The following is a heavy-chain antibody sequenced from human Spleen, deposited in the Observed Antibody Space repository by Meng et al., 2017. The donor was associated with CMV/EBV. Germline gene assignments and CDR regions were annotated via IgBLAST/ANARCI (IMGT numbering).Heavy chain of an antibody. D-gene: IGHD3-10*01. V-gene: IGHV1-2*02. CDR2: INPNSGGT. J-gene: IGHJ5*02. Sequence: QASGYTFTGYYMHWVPQAPGQGLEWMGWINPNSGGTNYAQKFQGRVTMTRDTSISTAYMELSRLRSDDTAVYYCARVWFGAGNWFDPWGQGTLVTVSS. CDR3: ARVWFGAGNWFDP. CDR1: GYTFTGYY.